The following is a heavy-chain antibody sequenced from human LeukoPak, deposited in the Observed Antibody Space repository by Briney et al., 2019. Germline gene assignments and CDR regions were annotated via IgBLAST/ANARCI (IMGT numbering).Heavy chain of an antibody. CDR1: GGSFSGYY. D-gene: IGHD3-10*01. CDR2: INHSGST. J-gene: IGHJ4*02. Sequence: SETLSLTCAVYGGSFSGYYWSWIRQPPGKGLEWIGEINHSGSTNYNPSLKSRVTISVDTSKNQFSLKLSSVTAADTAVYYCARLVGWLGELKLDYWGQGTLVTVSS. V-gene: IGHV4-34*01. CDR3: ARLVGWLGELKLDY.